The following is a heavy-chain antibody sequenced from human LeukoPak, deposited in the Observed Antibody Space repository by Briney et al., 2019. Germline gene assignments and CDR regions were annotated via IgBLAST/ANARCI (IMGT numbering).Heavy chain of an antibody. V-gene: IGHV3-11*04. D-gene: IGHD6-13*01. CDR3: ARDRFRGIAAAGTTTHYYYGMDV. Sequence: AGGSLRLSCAASGFTFSDYYMSWIRQAPGKGLEWVSYISSSGSTIYYADSVKGRFTISRDNAKNSLYLQMNSLRAEDTAVYYCARDRFRGIAAAGTTTHYYYGMDVWGQGTTVTVSS. CDR1: GFTFSDYY. CDR2: ISSSGSTI. J-gene: IGHJ6*02.